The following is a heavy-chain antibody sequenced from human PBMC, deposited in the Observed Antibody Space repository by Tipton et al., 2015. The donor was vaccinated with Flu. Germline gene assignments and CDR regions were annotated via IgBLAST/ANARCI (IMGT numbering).Heavy chain of an antibody. V-gene: IGHV3-74*01. Sequence: SLRLSCAASGFTFSSYWMHWVRQVPGKGLVWVSRINSDGSSTGYADSVKGRFTISRDNAKNTLYLQMNSLRAEDTAVYYCARDRSSSWSYYFDYWGQGTLVTVSS. CDR3: ARDRSSSWSYYFDY. CDR2: INSDGSST. J-gene: IGHJ4*02. CDR1: GFTFSSYW. D-gene: IGHD6-13*01.